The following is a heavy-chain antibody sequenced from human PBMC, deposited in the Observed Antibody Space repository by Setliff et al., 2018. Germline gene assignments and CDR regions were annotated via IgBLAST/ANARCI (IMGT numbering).Heavy chain of an antibody. Sequence: GGSLRLSCAASGFTFSTYAINWVRQAPGKGLEWVSAISGSGGATYYTDSVKGRFTISRDNSKNTVYVQMDSLRADDTAVYYCAKGEYYYDSSGWAFYYYYMDVWGKGTTVTVSS. J-gene: IGHJ6*03. CDR2: ISGSGGAT. V-gene: IGHV3-23*01. CDR1: GFTFSTYA. CDR3: AKGEYYYDSSGWAFYYYYMDV. D-gene: IGHD3-22*01.